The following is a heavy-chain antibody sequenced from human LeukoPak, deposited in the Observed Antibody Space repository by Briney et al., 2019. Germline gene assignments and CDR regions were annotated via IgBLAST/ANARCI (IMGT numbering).Heavy chain of an antibody. J-gene: IGHJ4*02. D-gene: IGHD3-22*01. CDR3: ARWYYDGSGYYYDF. Sequence: SETLSLTCIVSGASISSFYWSWIRQPPGKGLEWIGSIYYSGSTYYNPSLKSRVTISVDTSKNQFSLKLSSVTAADTAVYYCARWYYDGSGYYYDFWGQGTLVTVSS. CDR2: IYYSGST. CDR1: GASISSFY. V-gene: IGHV4-59*12.